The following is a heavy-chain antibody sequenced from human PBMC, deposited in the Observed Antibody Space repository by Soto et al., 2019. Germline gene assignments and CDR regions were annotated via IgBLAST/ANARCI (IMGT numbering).Heavy chain of an antibody. CDR2: INHSGST. CDR1: GGSFSGYY. Sequence: SETLSLTCAVYGGSFSGYYWSWIRQPPGKGLEWIGEINHSGSTNYNPSLKSRVTISVDTSKNQFSLKLSSVTAADTAVYYCARESITMVRGVITGRRYYYMDVWGKGTTVTVSS. D-gene: IGHD3-10*01. J-gene: IGHJ6*03. V-gene: IGHV4-34*01. CDR3: ARESITMVRGVITGRRYYYMDV.